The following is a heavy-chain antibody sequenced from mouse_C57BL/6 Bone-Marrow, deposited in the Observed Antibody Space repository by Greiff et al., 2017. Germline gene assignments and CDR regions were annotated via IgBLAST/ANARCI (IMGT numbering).Heavy chain of an antibody. CDR1: GYAFSSSW. V-gene: IGHV1-82*01. Sequence: VQLQQSGPELVKPGASVKISCKASGYAFSSSWMNWVKQRPGKGLEWIGRIYPGDGDTNYNGKFKGKATLTADKSSSTAYMQRSSLTSEDSAVYFCARGDLYDGYYGAMDYWGQGTSVTVSS. CDR2: IYPGDGDT. J-gene: IGHJ4*01. D-gene: IGHD2-3*01. CDR3: ARGDLYDGYYGAMDY.